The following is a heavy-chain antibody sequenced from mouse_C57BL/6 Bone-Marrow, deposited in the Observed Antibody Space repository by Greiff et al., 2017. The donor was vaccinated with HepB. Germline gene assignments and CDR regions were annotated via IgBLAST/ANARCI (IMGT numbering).Heavy chain of an antibody. V-gene: IGHV7-1*01. CDR3: ARDGQGLLSFAY. J-gene: IGHJ3*01. CDR2: SRNKANDYTT. Sequence: EVQLVESGGGLVQSGRSLRLSCATSGFTFSDFYMEWVRQAPGKGLEWIAASRNKANDYTTEYSASVKGRFIVSRDTSQSILYLQMNALRAEDTAIYYCARDGQGLLSFAYWGQGTLVTVSA. CDR1: GFTFSDFY. D-gene: IGHD2-3*01.